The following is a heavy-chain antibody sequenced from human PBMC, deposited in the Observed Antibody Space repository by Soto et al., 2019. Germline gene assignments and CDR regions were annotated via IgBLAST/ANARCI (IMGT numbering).Heavy chain of an antibody. CDR2: IYYSGSS. J-gene: IGHJ5*02. D-gene: IGHD2-21*01. CDR1: GGSIDSGDYY. V-gene: IGHV4-30-4*01. Sequence: SETLSLTCTVSGGSIDSGDYYWSWIRQPPGKGLQWIGHIYYSGSSNYNPSLKSRVSMSIDTSKNQFSLKINSVTAADTAVYFCARVKAVVVANCFDVWGQGTLVTVSS. CDR3: ARVKAVVVANCFDV.